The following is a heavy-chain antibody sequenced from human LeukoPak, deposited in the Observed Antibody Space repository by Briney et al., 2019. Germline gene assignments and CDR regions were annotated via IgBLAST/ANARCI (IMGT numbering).Heavy chain of an antibody. J-gene: IGHJ3*02. V-gene: IGHV4-31*03. D-gene: IGHD3-22*01. CDR1: GGSISSGGYY. Sequence: SETLSLTCTVSGGSISSGGYYWSWIRQHPGKGLEWIGYIYYSGSTYYNPSLKSRVTISVDTSKNQFSLKLSSVTAADTAVYYCARFRASGYYNDYAFDIWGQGTMVTVSS. CDR2: IYYSGST. CDR3: ARFRASGYYNDYAFDI.